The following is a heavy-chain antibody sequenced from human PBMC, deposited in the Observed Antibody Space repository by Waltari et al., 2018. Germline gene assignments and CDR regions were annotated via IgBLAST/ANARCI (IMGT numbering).Heavy chain of an antibody. Sequence: EVQLLESGGGLVQPGGSLRLSCAASGFTFSSYAMSWVRQAPGKGLEWVSAISGSCGSTYYADSVKVRCTSSRDNSKNTLYLQMNSLRAEDTAVYYCAKDGRLGGSGWFRQYYYGMDVWGQGTTVTVSS. CDR3: AKDGRLGGSGWFRQYYYGMDV. CDR2: ISGSCGST. V-gene: IGHV3-23*01. CDR1: GFTFSSYA. D-gene: IGHD6-19*01. J-gene: IGHJ6*02.